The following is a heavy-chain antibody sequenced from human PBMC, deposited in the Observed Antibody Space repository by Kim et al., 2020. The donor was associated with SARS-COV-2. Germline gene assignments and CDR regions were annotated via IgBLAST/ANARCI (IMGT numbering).Heavy chain of an antibody. CDR2: IYSGGST. Sequence: GGSLRLSCAASGFTVSSNYMSWVRQAPGKGLEWVSVIYSGGSTYYADSVKGRFTISRHNSKNTLYLQMNSLRAEDTAVYYCARSLVPAAKLRTYYYYMDVWGKGTTVTVSS. V-gene: IGHV3-53*04. J-gene: IGHJ6*03. CDR3: ARSLVPAAKLRTYYYYMDV. D-gene: IGHD2-2*01. CDR1: GFTVSSNY.